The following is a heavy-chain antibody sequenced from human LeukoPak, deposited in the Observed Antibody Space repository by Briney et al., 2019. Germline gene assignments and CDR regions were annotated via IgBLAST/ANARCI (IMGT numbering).Heavy chain of an antibody. CDR1: GGSISSSSYY. V-gene: IGHV4-39*07. CDR2: IYYSGST. Sequence: SETLSLTCTVSGGSISSSSYYWGWIRQPPGKGLEWIGSIYYSGSTYYNPSLKSRVTISVDTSKNQFSLKLSSVTAADTAVYYCARGGGGDDYVGWYYYYYGMDVWGQGTTVTVSS. J-gene: IGHJ6*02. CDR3: ARGGGGDDYVGWYYYYYGMDV. D-gene: IGHD3-16*01.